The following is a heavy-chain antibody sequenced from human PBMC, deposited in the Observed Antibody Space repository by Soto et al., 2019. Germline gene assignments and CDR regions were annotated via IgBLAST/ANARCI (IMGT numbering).Heavy chain of an antibody. Sequence: ASVKVSCKASGYTFTGYYMHWVRQAPGQGLEWMGWINPNSGGTNYAQKFQGRVTMTRDTSISTAYMELSRLRSDDTAVYYCARDIGAYYYDSSGYLFDYWGQGTLVTVSS. CDR3: ARDIGAYYYDSSGYLFDY. CDR2: INPNSGGT. D-gene: IGHD3-22*01. J-gene: IGHJ4*02. V-gene: IGHV1-2*02. CDR1: GYTFTGYY.